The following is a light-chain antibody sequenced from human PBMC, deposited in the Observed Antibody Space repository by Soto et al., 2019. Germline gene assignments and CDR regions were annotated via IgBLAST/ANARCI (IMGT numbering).Light chain of an antibody. Sequence: QSVLTHPAYLYGATGQSIAISCPGTSSYVGSYNSVSWYQQYPGKAPKLMIHDVNNRPSGISDRFSGSKSGNTASLTISGLQAEDEDDYYCSSFKSSNSYVIGTGTEVTVL. J-gene: IGLJ1*01. CDR2: DVN. CDR3: SSFKSSNSYV. V-gene: IGLV2-14*03. CDR1: SSYVGSYNS.